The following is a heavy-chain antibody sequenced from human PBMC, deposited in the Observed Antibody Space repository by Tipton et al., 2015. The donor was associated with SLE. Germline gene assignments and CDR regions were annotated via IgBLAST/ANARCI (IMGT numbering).Heavy chain of an antibody. V-gene: IGHV3-11*04. CDR1: GFTVSSNY. CDR2: ISSSGSTI. CDR3: ARAPSIFGPIWY. Sequence: GSLRLSCAASGFTVSSNYMSWVRQAPGKGLEWVSYISSSGSTIYYADSVKGRFTISRDNAKNSLYLQMNSLRAEDTAVYYCARAPSIFGPIWYWGQGTLVTVSS. D-gene: IGHD3-3*02. J-gene: IGHJ4*02.